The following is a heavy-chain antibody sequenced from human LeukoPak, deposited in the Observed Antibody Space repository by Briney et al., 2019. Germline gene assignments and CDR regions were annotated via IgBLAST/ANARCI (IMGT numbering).Heavy chain of an antibody. CDR3: AKDQGSGGGGQQGTTWDY. CDR1: GFTFSSYG. J-gene: IGHJ4*02. CDR2: IRYDGSNK. V-gene: IGHV3-30*02. D-gene: IGHD6-19*01. Sequence: GGSLRLSCAASGFTFSSYGMHWVRQAPGKGLEWVAFIRYDGSNKYYADSVKGRFTISRDNSKNTLYLQMNSLRAEDTAVYYCAKDQGSGGGGQQGTTWDYWGQGTLVTVSS.